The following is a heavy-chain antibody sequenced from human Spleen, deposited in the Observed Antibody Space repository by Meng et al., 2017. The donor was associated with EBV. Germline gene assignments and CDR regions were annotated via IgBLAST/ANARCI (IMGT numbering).Heavy chain of an antibody. J-gene: IGHJ4*02. Sequence: ESGPGPVKPSGTLSLACTVSGGSITETNWWGWVRQSPGKGLEWIGEIYHSGSSKYNPSFNSRVTISVDKSKNQFSLKVTSVTAADTAMYYCARVELGSAYYFDYWGQGTLVTVSS. CDR2: IYHSGSS. D-gene: IGHD3-10*01. CDR3: ARVELGSAYYFDY. CDR1: GGSITETNW. V-gene: IGHV4-4*02.